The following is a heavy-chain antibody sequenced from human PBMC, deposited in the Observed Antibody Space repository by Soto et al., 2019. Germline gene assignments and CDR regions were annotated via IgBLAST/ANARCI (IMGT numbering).Heavy chain of an antibody. V-gene: IGHV4-31*03. CDR1: GGSISGGRYY. CDR3: TRDRGFGMAV. J-gene: IGHJ6*02. Sequence: QVPLQESGPGLVKPSQTLSLTCNVSGGSISGGRYYWNWIRQHPGKGLEWIGNIYDKGITYYNPCLKNRVIIAEGTSQYQFSLRLSSMTAAATAVYYCTRDRGFGMAVWGPGTTVTVSS. CDR2: IYDKGIT.